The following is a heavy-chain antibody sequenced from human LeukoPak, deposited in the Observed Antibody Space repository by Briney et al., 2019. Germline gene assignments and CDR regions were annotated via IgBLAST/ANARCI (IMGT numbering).Heavy chain of an antibody. CDR2: IVVGCGST. V-gene: IGHV1-58*01. CDR3: AADGEDGYDSFVVGDRFDY. D-gene: IGHD5-12*01. Sequence: SVTVSCTASGFTFTSSAVQWVRQARGQRHGLIGWIVVGCGSTNKAQKFQVRGTITRDMSTSTAYMELSSLRSEDTAVYYCAADGEDGYDSFVVGDRFDYWGQGTLVTVSS. J-gene: IGHJ4*02. CDR1: GFTFTSSA.